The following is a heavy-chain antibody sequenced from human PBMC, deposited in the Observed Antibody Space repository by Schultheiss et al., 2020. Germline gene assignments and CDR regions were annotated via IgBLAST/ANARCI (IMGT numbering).Heavy chain of an antibody. D-gene: IGHD6-19*01. J-gene: IGHJ4*02. V-gene: IGHV4-61*02. CDR3: ATWAAYASGRALDF. Sequence: SQTLSLTCTVSGGSISSSSYYWSWIRQPAGKGLEWIGRIYTSGSTNYNPSLKSRVTMSVDTSKNQFSLKLSSVTAADTAVYFCATWAAYASGRALDFWGPGTLVTVSS. CDR1: GGSISSSSYY. CDR2: IYTSGST.